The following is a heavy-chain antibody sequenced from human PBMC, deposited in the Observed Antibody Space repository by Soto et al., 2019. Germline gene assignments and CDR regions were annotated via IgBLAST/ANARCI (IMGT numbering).Heavy chain of an antibody. D-gene: IGHD4-17*01. J-gene: IGHJ4*02. CDR1: GGSIRDYF. Sequence: QVQLQESGPGLVKPSETLSLTCTVSGGSIRDYFWTWIRQPPGKGLEWIGYIYYSGRTNYNPSLKSRVCISVDASKNHFSLQLRSVTAADTAVYYCARVGGDDFGDSGGFDYWGQGTLGTVSS. CDR2: IYYSGRT. V-gene: IGHV4-59*01. CDR3: ARVGGDDFGDSGGFDY.